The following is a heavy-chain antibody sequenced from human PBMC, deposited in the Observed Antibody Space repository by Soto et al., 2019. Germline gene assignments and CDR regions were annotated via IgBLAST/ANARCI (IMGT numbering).Heavy chain of an antibody. D-gene: IGHD3-10*01. V-gene: IGHV3-13*04. Sequence: VPLVASGGGLVQPGGPLRLSCAASGFTFSSHDMHWVRPATGKGLEWVSAIGTGGDTYYPGSVKGRCTISRENAKNSFYLQTNSLRVGDTAVYYCARGGERGPGDYWGQGTLVTVSS. CDR1: GFTFSSHD. CDR2: IGTGGDT. J-gene: IGHJ4*02. CDR3: ARGGERGPGDY.